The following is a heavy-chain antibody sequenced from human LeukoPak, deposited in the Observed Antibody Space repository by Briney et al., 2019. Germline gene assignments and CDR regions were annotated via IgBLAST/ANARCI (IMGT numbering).Heavy chain of an antibody. J-gene: IGHJ4*02. CDR2: INHSGSI. CDR3: ARVRRQLVPAYFDY. D-gene: IGHD6-13*01. CDR1: GGSFSGYY. Sequence: PSETLSLTCAVYGGSFSGYYWSWIRQPPGKGLEWIGEINHSGSINYNPSLKSRVTISVDTSKNQFSLKLSSVTAADTTVYYCARVRRQLVPAYFDYWGQGTLVTVSS. V-gene: IGHV4-34*01.